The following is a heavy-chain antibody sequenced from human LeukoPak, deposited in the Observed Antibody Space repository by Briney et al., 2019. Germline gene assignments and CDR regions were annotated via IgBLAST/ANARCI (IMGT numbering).Heavy chain of an antibody. V-gene: IGHV1-46*01. CDR1: GYTFTSYY. Sequence: ASVKVSCKASGYTFTSYYMHWVRQAPGQGLEWMGIINPSGGSTSYAQKFQGRVTMTRDTSTSTVYMELSSLRSEDTAVYYCARGVQMATILDAFDIWGQGTMVTVSS. D-gene: IGHD5-24*01. CDR3: ARGVQMATILDAFDI. J-gene: IGHJ3*02. CDR2: INPSGGST.